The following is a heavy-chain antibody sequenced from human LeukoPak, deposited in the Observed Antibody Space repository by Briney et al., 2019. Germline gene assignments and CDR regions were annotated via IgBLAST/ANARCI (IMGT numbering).Heavy chain of an antibody. Sequence: GGSLRLSCTASGFTVSSTYMSWVRQAPGKGLEWVSIIYSGGNTYYADSVKGRFTISRDNSKNTLYLQMNSLRAEDTAVYYCAKGQLAYCGGDCPNDYWGQGTLVTVSS. V-gene: IGHV3-53*01. CDR1: GFTVSSTY. CDR2: IYSGGNT. J-gene: IGHJ4*02. D-gene: IGHD2-21*02. CDR3: AKGQLAYCGGDCPNDY.